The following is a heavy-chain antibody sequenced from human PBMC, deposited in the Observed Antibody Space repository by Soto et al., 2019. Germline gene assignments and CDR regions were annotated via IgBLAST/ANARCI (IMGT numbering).Heavy chain of an antibody. CDR3: ARHPLLWFGKKTYGMDV. D-gene: IGHD3-10*01. J-gene: IGHJ6*02. V-gene: IGHV5-10-1*01. CDR1: GYSFTSYW. CDR2: IDPSDSYT. Sequence: GYALKISCTGSGYSFTSYWIIWVRQMPGKGVEWMGRIDPSDSYTNYSPSFQGHVTISADKSISTAYLQWSSLKASDTAMYYCARHPLLWFGKKTYGMDVWGQGTTVTVSS.